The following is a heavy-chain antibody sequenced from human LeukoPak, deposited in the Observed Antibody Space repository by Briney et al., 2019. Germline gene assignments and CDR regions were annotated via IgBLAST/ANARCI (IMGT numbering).Heavy chain of an antibody. CDR3: ATVGLELLPYYFDY. CDR2: INQDGSEK. D-gene: IGHD1-7*01. J-gene: IGHJ4*02. CDR1: GFTFSRYW. Sequence: GGSLRLSCAGSGFTFSRYWMSWVRQAPGKGLEWVANINQDGSEKYHVDSVRGRFTISRDNAKNSLYLQMNSLRAEDTAVYYCATVGLELLPYYFDYWGQGTLVTVSS. V-gene: IGHV3-7*01.